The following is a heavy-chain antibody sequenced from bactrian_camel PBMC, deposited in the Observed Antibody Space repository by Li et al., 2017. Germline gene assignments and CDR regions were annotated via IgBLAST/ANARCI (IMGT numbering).Heavy chain of an antibody. CDR1: GYTTGRYR. CDR2: IATGSGNT. J-gene: IGHJ4*01. V-gene: IGHV3S40*01. D-gene: IGHD2*01. Sequence: VQLVESGGGSVQAGGSLRLSCAVSGYTTGRYRMGWFRQAPGKEREGVARIATGSGNTYYADSVKGRLTISQDNAKNMVYLQMNNLKPEDTGMYFCAAGNPSLYHGSWKVPAEYDDWGQGTQVTVS. CDR3: AAGNPSLYHGSWKVPAEYDD.